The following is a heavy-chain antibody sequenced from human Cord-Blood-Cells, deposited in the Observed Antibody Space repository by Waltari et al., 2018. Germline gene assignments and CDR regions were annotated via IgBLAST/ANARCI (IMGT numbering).Heavy chain of an antibody. CDR1: GFTFSSYW. CDR2: IKQDGSEK. V-gene: IGHV3-7*01. D-gene: IGHD6-6*01. Sequence: EVQLVESGGGLVQPGGSLRLSCAASGFTFSSYWVSWVRQAPGKGLEWVANIKQDGSEKYYVDSVKGRFTISRDNAKNSLYLQMNSLRAEDTAVYYCARVVSIAARPGWFDPWGQGTLVTVSS. CDR3: ARVVSIAARPGWFDP. J-gene: IGHJ5*02.